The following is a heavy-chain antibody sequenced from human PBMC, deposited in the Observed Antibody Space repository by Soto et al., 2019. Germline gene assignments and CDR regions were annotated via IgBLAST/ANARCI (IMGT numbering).Heavy chain of an antibody. Sequence: PGGSLRLSCASSGFTLSMSAVNWVRQAPGEGLEWVSYISDSGDRTYYADSVKDRFTISRDRSKNTVSLQMDSLRAEDTAVYYCAKDRGIIVKAGDAFDVWGQGTKVTVSS. J-gene: IGHJ3*01. CDR1: GFTLSMSA. CDR2: ISDSGDRT. D-gene: IGHD3-16*02. V-gene: IGHV3-23*01. CDR3: AKDRGIIVKAGDAFDV.